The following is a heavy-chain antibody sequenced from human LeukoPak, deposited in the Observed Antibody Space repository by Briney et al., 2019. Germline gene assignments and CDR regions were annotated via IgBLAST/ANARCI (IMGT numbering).Heavy chain of an antibody. CDR1: GFTFSSYA. CDR2: ISGSGGST. V-gene: IGHV3-23*01. CDR3: AKIQDYYDFWSGYYLFDY. D-gene: IGHD3-3*01. Sequence: PGGSLRLSCAASGFTFSSYAMSWVRQAPGKGLERVSAISGSGGSTYYADSVKGRFTISRDNSKNTLYLQMNSLRAEDTAVYYCAKIQDYYDFWSGYYLFDYWGQGTLVTVSS. J-gene: IGHJ4*02.